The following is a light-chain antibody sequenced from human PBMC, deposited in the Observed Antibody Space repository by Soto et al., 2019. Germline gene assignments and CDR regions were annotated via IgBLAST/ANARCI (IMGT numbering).Light chain of an antibody. Sequence: ERVTLSCRASQSVSSSYLTWYQQKPGKAPKLLIYKASSLQSGVPSRFSGSGSGTDFSLTISSLQTDDFATYYCQQYYTFSTFGQGTKVDIK. J-gene: IGKJ1*01. CDR3: QQYYTFST. CDR2: KAS. V-gene: IGKV1-5*03. CDR1: QSVSSS.